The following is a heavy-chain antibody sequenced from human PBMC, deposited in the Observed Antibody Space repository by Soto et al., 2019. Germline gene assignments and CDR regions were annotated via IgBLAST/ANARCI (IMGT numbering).Heavy chain of an antibody. CDR2: ISDYGSNK. V-gene: IGHV3-30*18. Sequence: QVQLVESGGGVVQPGRSLRLSCAASGFTFSSYGMHWVRQAPGKGLEWVAVISDYGSNKYYADSVKGRFTISRDNSKNTLYLQMNSLRAEDTAVYYCANYCRSTSCFSGGLEHWGQGTLVTVSS. CDR1: GFTFSSYG. D-gene: IGHD2-2*01. J-gene: IGHJ4*02. CDR3: ANYCRSTSCFSGGLEH.